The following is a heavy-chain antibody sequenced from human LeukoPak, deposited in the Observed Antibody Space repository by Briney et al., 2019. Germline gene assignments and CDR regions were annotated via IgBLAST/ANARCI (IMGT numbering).Heavy chain of an antibody. D-gene: IGHD6-6*01. CDR3: ASLYSSSSFDF. J-gene: IGHJ4*02. CDR2: IYHSGST. CDR1: GYSINTINSAYY. V-gene: IGHV4-38-2*01. Sequence: SETLSLTCAVSGYSINTINSAYYWAWIRQPPGKGLEWIGNIYHSGSTYYNPSLKSRVTISVETSKNQFSLKLNSVTAADTAVYYCASLYSSSSFDFWGQGTLVTVSS.